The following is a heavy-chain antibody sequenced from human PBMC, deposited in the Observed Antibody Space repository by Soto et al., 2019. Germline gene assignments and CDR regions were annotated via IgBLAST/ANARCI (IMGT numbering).Heavy chain of an antibody. CDR2: ISGSGHTI. CDR1: GFTFDGFP. CDR3: ARDDPFDL. V-gene: IGHV3-23*01. Sequence: GSLRLSCKATGFTFDGFPTTWVRQAPGKGLQWVAAISGSGHTITYADSVTGRFTISRDNSKDTLYLQMNSLRHEDSAIYFCARDDPFDLWGQGTQVTVSS. J-gene: IGHJ4*02.